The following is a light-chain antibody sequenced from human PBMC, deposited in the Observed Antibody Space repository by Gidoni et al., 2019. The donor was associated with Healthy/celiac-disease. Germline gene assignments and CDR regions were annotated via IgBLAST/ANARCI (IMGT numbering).Light chain of an antibody. CDR2: WAT. CDR3: QQYYSTPGWT. Sequence: DIVMTQPPDSVAVALGERATINCKSSQSVLYSSNNKNYLAWYQQKPGQPPKLLIYWATTRESGVPDRFSGSGSGTDFTLTISSLQAEDVAVYYCQQYYSTPGWTFGQGTKVEIK. CDR1: QSVLYSSNNKNY. V-gene: IGKV4-1*01. J-gene: IGKJ1*01.